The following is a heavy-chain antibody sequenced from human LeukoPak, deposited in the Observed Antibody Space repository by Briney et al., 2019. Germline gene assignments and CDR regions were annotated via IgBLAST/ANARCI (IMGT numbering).Heavy chain of an antibody. CDR1: GFTLSTYA. CDR2: TSSSDAGT. Sequence: GGSLRLSCAASGFTLSTYAMSWVRQTPGKGLEWVAATSSSDAGTYHADSVRGRFTISRDNAKNSLYLQMNSLRDEDTALYYCAREIAVVPAAIGGYFDYWGQGTLVTVSS. V-gene: IGHV3-23*01. CDR3: AREIAVVPAAIGGYFDY. J-gene: IGHJ4*02. D-gene: IGHD2-2*02.